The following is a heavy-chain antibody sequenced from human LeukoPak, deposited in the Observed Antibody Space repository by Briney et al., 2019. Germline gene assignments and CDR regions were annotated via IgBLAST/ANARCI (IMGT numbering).Heavy chain of an antibody. J-gene: IGHJ4*02. Sequence: ASVKVSCKASGYTFTGYYMHWVRQAPGQGLEWRGWMNPNSGGTNYAQKFQGRVTMTRDTSISTAYMELSRLRSDDTAVYYCARVGLCGGDCYYFDYWGQGTLVTVSS. CDR3: ARVGLCGGDCYYFDY. CDR1: GYTFTGYY. CDR2: MNPNSGGT. V-gene: IGHV1-2*02. D-gene: IGHD2-21*02.